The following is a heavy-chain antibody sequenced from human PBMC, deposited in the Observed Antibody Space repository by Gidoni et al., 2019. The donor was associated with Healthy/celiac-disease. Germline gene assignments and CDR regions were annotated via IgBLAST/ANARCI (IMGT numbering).Heavy chain of an antibody. J-gene: IGHJ6*02. CDR1: GFTFSSYV. CDR3: ARERRDIVVVPAAHYYYYGMDV. CDR2: LWYDGSNK. Sequence: QVQLVESGGGVVQPGRSLRLSCAASGFTFSSYVMHWVRQAPGKGLEWVAVLWYDGSNKYYADSVKGRFTISRDNSKNTLYLQMNSLRAEDTAVYYCARERRDIVVVPAAHYYYYGMDVWGQGTTVTVSS. V-gene: IGHV3-33*01. D-gene: IGHD2-2*01.